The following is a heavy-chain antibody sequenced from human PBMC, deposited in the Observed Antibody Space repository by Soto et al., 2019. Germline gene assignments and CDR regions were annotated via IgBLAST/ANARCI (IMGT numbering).Heavy chain of an antibody. Sequence: SETLSLTCTVSAASFSKYYWSWIRQPPGKGLEWIGYIYFNGNTNYNPSLKRRVTISIDTSKKQISLNLISVTDADTAVYYCASVTFGGVVLAHWGQGTLVTVSS. J-gene: IGHJ4*02. D-gene: IGHD3-16*01. CDR1: AASFSKYY. CDR3: ASVTFGGVVLAH. CDR2: IYFNGNT. V-gene: IGHV4-59*01.